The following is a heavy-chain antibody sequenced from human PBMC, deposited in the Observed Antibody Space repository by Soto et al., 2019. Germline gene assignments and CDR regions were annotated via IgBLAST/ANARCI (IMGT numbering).Heavy chain of an antibody. CDR2: IYYSGST. CDR1: GVSISSSSYY. D-gene: IGHD1-26*01. CDR3: ARSVVGIVGATFEY. J-gene: IGHJ4*02. Sequence: SETLSLTCTVSGVSISSSSYYWGWIRQPPGKGLEWIGSIYYSGSTYYNPSLKSRVTISVDTSKNQFSLKLSSVTAADTAVYYCARSVVGIVGATFEYWGQGTPVTVSS. V-gene: IGHV4-39*01.